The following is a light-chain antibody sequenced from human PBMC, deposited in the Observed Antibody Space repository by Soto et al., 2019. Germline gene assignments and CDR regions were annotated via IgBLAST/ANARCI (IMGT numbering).Light chain of an antibody. Sequence: EIVMTQSPATLSVSPGERATLSCRASESVSSNLAWYQQKPGQAPRLLIYDSSTRATGIPARFSGSGSGTEFTLTISSLQSGDFAVYYCQHYHNWPMTFGQGTRREIK. J-gene: IGKJ5*01. CDR3: QHYHNWPMT. V-gene: IGKV3-15*01. CDR2: DSS. CDR1: ESVSSN.